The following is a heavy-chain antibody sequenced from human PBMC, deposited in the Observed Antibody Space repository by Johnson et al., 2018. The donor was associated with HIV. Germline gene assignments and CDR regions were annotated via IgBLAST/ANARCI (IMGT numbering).Heavy chain of an antibody. CDR1: GFTFSRYG. Sequence: QVQLVESGGGLVQPGGSLRLSCAASGFTFSRYGMHWVRQAPGKGLEWVAFIRYDGNNKYYADSVKGRFTISRDNSKNTLYLQMNSLRAEDTAVYYCARGGYSGSYWGPGAFDIWGQGTMVTVSS. D-gene: IGHD1-26*01. CDR2: IRYDGNNK. CDR3: ARGGYSGSYWGPGAFDI. V-gene: IGHV3-30*02. J-gene: IGHJ3*02.